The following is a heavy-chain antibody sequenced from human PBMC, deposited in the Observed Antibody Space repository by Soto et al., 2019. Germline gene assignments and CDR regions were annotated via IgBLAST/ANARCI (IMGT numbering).Heavy chain of an antibody. V-gene: IGHV1-69*06. CDR3: ATVDIITWIDGMDL. CDR1: GGTFSSYA. J-gene: IGHJ6*02. Sequence: QVQLVQSGAEVKKPGSSVKVSCKASGGTFSSYAISWVRQAPGQGIEWMGGTCPIFGKENYGQKFQGRVTISADKSTSTAYMGLTRLSAEDTGVFYSATVDIITWIDGMDLWGQGTTITVSS. D-gene: IGHD2-2*03. CDR2: TCPIFGKE.